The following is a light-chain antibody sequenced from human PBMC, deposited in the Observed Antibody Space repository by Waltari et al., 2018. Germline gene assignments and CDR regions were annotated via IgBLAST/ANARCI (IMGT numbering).Light chain of an antibody. V-gene: IGKV3-11*01. CDR3: HQRSNWPYS. CDR1: QSVSSF. CDR2: DAS. Sequence: DIVLTQSPATLSLSPGDRATLSCRASQSVSSFLAWFQQKPGQAPRLLIYDASNTATGIPARFGGSGSGTDFTLTISSLEPEDFAVYYCHQRSNWPYSFGQGTKLEIK. J-gene: IGKJ2*03.